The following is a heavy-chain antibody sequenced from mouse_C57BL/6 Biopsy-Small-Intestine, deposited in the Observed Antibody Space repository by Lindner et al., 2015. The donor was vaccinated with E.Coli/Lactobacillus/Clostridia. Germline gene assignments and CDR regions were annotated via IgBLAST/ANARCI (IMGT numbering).Heavy chain of an antibody. CDR2: IRSESNNYAT. Sequence: VQLQESGGGLVQPKGSLKLSCAASGFSFNTYAMNWVRQAPGKGLEWVARIRSESNNYATYYADSVKDRFTISRDNSESMLYLQMNNLKTEDTAMYYCVRTGGTWFAYWGQGTLVTVSA. CDR1: GFSFNTYA. J-gene: IGHJ3*01. D-gene: IGHD3-1*01. V-gene: IGHV10-1*01. CDR3: VRTGGTWFAY.